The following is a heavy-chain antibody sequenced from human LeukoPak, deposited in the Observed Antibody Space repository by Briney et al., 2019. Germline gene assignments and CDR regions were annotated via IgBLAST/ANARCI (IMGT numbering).Heavy chain of an antibody. CDR2: IYSSGST. D-gene: IGHD3-9*01. Sequence: SSETLSLTCTVSGGSISSYYWSWIRQPAGKGLEWIGRIYSSGSTNYNPSLKSRVTMSVDTSKNQFSLKLSSVTAADTAIYYCARGQRYFDWFSYWGQGTLVTVSS. CDR3: ARGQRYFDWFSY. J-gene: IGHJ4*02. CDR1: GGSISSYY. V-gene: IGHV4-4*07.